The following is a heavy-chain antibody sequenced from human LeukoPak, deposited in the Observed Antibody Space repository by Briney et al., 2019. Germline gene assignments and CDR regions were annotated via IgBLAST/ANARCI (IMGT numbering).Heavy chain of an antibody. J-gene: IGHJ3*02. CDR2: VYHSGTT. V-gene: IGHV4-59*12. CDR3: ARLVAGYDAFDI. Sequence: SETLSLTCTVSGGSISSYYWSWIRQPPGKGLEWIGEVYHSGTTNNNPSLKSRVTISVDKSKNQFSLKLSSVTAADTALYYCARLVAGYDAFDIWGQGTMVTVSS. CDR1: GGSISSYY. D-gene: IGHD6-19*01.